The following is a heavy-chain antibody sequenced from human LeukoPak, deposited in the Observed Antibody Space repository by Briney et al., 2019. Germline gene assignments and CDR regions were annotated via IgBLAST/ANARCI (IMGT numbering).Heavy chain of an antibody. D-gene: IGHD1-26*01. CDR1: TATFSSYS. Sequence: PGGSLRLSCAATTATFSSYSMNWVRQAPGMELEWVSYSSSNRNTIYYADSVKGRFTNSRDNAKNSLYLQMNSLRAEDKAVYYCARGDSGSYLVPWGQGTLVTVSS. CDR3: ARGDSGSYLVP. V-gene: IGHV3-48*01. CDR2: SSSNRNTI. J-gene: IGHJ4*02.